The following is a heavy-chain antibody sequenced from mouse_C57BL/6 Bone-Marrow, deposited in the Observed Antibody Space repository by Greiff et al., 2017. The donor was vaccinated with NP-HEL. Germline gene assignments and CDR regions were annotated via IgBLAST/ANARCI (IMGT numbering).Heavy chain of an antibody. J-gene: IGHJ2*01. CDR1: GYTFTSYG. CDR2: IYPRSGNT. Sequence: QVQLKESGAELARPGASVKLSCKASGYTFTSYGISWVKQRTGQGLEWIGEIYPRSGNTSYNEKVKGKATRTADKSSSTAYMELRSLTSEDSAVYFCARMGLRLLYFDYWGQGTTLTVSS. CDR3: ARMGLRLLYFDY. V-gene: IGHV1-81*01. D-gene: IGHD3-2*02.